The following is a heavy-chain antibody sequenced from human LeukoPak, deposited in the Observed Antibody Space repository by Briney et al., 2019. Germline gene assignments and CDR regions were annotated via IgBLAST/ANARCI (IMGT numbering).Heavy chain of an antibody. CDR2: INPSGCST. J-gene: IGHJ5*02. D-gene: IGHD2-2*01. CDR3: ARSYCSSTSCYENWFDP. Sequence: ASVKVSCKASGYTFTSYYMHWVRQAPGQELEWMGIINPSGCSTRYAQKYQGRVTMPRDTSTSTVYMELSSLRSEDTAVYYCARSYCSSTSCYENWFDPWGQGTLVTVSS. V-gene: IGHV1-46*01. CDR1: GYTFTSYY.